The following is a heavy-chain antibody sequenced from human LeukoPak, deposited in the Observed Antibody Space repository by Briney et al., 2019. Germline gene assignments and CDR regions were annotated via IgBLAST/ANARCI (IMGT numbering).Heavy chain of an antibody. Sequence: SETLSLTCTVSGGSISSGDYYWSWIRQPPGKGLEWIGYIYYSGSTYYNPSLKSRVTISVDTSKNQFSLKLSSVTAADTAVYYCAREIAVAARPHVVDYWGQGTLVTVSS. CDR2: IYYSGST. CDR3: AREIAVAARPHVVDY. CDR1: GGSISSGDYY. D-gene: IGHD6-19*01. J-gene: IGHJ4*02. V-gene: IGHV4-30-4*08.